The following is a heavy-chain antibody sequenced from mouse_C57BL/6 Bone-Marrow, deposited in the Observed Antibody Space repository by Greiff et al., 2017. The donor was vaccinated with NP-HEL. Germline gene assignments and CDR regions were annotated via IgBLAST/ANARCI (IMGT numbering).Heavy chain of an antibody. CDR3: ASSWDVWYFDV. Sequence: QVQLQQPGAELVKPGASVKLSCKASGYTFTSYWMPWVKQRPGRGLEWIGGIDPNSGGTKYNEKFKSKATLTVDKPSSTAYMQLSSLTSEDSAVYYCASSWDVWYFDVWGTGTTVTVSS. CDR2: IDPNSGGT. V-gene: IGHV1-72*01. D-gene: IGHD4-1*01. CDR1: GYTFTSYW. J-gene: IGHJ1*03.